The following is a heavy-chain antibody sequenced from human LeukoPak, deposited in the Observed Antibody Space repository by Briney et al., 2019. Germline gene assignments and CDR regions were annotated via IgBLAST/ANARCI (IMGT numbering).Heavy chain of an antibody. CDR3: ARGLGYSYGPKILVRGYNYYMDV. Sequence: GGSLRLSCAASGFTFSSYGMHWVRQAPGKGLEWVAFIRYDGSNKYYADSVKGRFTISRDNSKNTLYLQMNSLRAEDTAVYYCARGLGYSYGPKILVRGYNYYMDVWGKGTTVTISS. J-gene: IGHJ6*03. CDR2: IRYDGSNK. D-gene: IGHD5-18*01. CDR1: GFTFSSYG. V-gene: IGHV3-30*02.